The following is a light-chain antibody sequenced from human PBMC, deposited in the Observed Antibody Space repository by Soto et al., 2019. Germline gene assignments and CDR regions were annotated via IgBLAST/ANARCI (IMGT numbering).Light chain of an antibody. CDR3: QQYGNSPPWT. Sequence: EIVVTQSPGTLSLSPEERATLSCRASQSVSDNYLAWYQQKPGQAPRLLIYGAFTRATGIPDRFSSSGSGTAFSLTISRLEPGDSTVYYCQQYGNSPPWTFGQGTTVEIK. V-gene: IGKV3-20*01. J-gene: IGKJ1*01. CDR2: GAF. CDR1: QSVSDNY.